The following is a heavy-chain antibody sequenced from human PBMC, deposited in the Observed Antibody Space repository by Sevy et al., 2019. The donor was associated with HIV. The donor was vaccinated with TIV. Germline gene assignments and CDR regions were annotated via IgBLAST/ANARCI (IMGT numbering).Heavy chain of an antibody. Sequence: GGSLRLSCAASGFTFSDYYMSWIRQAPGKGLEWVSYISSSGSTIYYADSVKGRFTISRDNAKNSLYLQMNGLRAEDTAVYYCARAVGRYSYGYGGLRGHYYGMDVWGQGTTVTVSS. D-gene: IGHD5-18*01. J-gene: IGHJ6*02. V-gene: IGHV3-11*01. CDR2: ISSSGSTI. CDR1: GFTFSDYY. CDR3: ARAVGRYSYGYGGLRGHYYGMDV.